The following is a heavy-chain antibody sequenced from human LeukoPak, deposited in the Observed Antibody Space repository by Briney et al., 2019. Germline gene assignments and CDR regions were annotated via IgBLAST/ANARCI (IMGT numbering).Heavy chain of an antibody. V-gene: IGHV1-2*02. J-gene: IGHJ6*02. CDR2: INPNSGGT. D-gene: IGHD3-16*01. CDR3: ARNMITFGAPYYYYGMDV. Sequence: ASVTVSCKASGYTFAGYYMHWVRQAPGQGLEWMGWINPNSGGTNYAQKFQGRVTMTRDTSISTAYMELSRLRSDDTAVYYCARNMITFGAPYYYYGMDVWGQGTTVTVSS. CDR1: GYTFAGYY.